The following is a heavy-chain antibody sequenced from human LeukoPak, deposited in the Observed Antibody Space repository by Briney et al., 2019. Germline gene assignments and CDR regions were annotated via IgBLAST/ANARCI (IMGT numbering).Heavy chain of an antibody. CDR1: GYTFTSYA. CDR2: IIPIFGTA. J-gene: IGHJ6*03. Sequence: GASVKVSCKASGYTFTSYAISWVRQAPGQGLEWMGGIIPIFGTANYAQKFQGRVTITADESTSTAYMELSSLRSEDTAVYYCARDPRRDGPRTYYYMDVWGKGTTVTVSS. D-gene: IGHD5-24*01. CDR3: ARDPRRDGPRTYYYMDV. V-gene: IGHV1-69*13.